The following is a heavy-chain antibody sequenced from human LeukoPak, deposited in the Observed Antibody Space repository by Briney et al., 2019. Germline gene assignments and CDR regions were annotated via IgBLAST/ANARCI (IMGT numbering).Heavy chain of an antibody. Sequence: GGSLRLSCAASGFSFSTYYVNWVRQAPGKGLEWVSCISSSSTYIYYADSVRGRFAISGDNAKNSLYLQMNSLRADDTAVYYCVRENHGSFDYWGQGSLVTVSS. V-gene: IGHV3-21*01. D-gene: IGHD1-14*01. CDR1: GFSFSTYY. CDR2: ISSSSTYI. CDR3: VRENHGSFDY. J-gene: IGHJ4*02.